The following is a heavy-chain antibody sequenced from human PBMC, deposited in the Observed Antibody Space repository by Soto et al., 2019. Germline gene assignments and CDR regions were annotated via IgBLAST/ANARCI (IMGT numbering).Heavy chain of an antibody. Sequence: EVQLVESGGGLVQPGGSLRLSCAASGFTFSSYWMHWVRQAPGKGLVWVSRINSDGSTTNYADSVKGRFTISRDNAKNTLYLQMHSLRAEDTGVYYCARGDYDGMDVWGQGTTVTVSS. CDR3: ARGDYDGMDV. CDR1: GFTFSSYW. J-gene: IGHJ6*02. CDR2: INSDGSTT. V-gene: IGHV3-74*01.